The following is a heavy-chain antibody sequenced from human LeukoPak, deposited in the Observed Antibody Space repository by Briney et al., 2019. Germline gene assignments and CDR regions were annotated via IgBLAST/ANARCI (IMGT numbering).Heavy chain of an antibody. CDR3: ARDRNISVAGRSTSFDY. V-gene: IGHV3-21*04. CDR1: GFSFSSYA. D-gene: IGHD6-19*01. J-gene: IGHJ4*02. Sequence: GGSLRLSCAASGFSFSSYAMTWVRHAPGKGLEWVSSISSSSSYIYYADSVKGRFTISRDNAKNSLYLQMNSLRAEDTAVYYCARDRNISVAGRSTSFDYWGQGTLVTVSS. CDR2: ISSSSSYI.